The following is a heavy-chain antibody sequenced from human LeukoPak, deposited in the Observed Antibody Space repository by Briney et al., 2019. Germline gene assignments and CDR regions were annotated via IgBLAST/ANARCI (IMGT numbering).Heavy chain of an antibody. V-gene: IGHV3-21*01. CDR3: ARYYDSSGYYLYYYYYMDV. CDR1: GFTFSSYS. J-gene: IGHJ6*03. D-gene: IGHD3-22*01. Sequence: GGSLRPSCAVSGFTFSSYSMNWVRQAPGKGLEWVSSISSSSSYIYYADSVKGRFTISRDNAKNSLYLQMNSLRAEDTAVYYCARYYDSSGYYLYYYYYMDVWGKGTTVTVSS. CDR2: ISSSSSYI.